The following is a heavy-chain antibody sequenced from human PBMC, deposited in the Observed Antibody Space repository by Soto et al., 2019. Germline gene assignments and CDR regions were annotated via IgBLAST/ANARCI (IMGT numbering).Heavy chain of an antibody. Sequence: GGSLRLSCTASGFTFDDYAMHWVRQAPGKGLEWVSGINWNSNDLGYADSVRGRFTISRDNAKNSLYLQMHSLRPGDTAVYYCVRDSITYYYGMDVWGQGTTVTVYS. CDR1: GFTFDDYA. D-gene: IGHD1-20*01. V-gene: IGHV3-9*01. J-gene: IGHJ6*02. CDR3: VRDSITYYYGMDV. CDR2: INWNSNDL.